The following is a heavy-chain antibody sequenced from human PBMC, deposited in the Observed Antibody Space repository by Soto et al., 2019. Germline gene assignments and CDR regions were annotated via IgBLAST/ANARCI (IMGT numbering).Heavy chain of an antibody. D-gene: IGHD1-26*01. CDR3: ARDLGSRMGVTWGAGWFDP. CDR1: GGSISSYY. Sequence: QVQLQESGPGLVKPSETLSLTCTVSGGSISSYYWSWIRQPAGKGLEWIGRIYTSGSTNYNPSLKSRVTMSVDTAKNQFSLKLSSVTAADTAVYYCARDLGSRMGVTWGAGWFDPWGQGTLVTVSS. V-gene: IGHV4-4*07. J-gene: IGHJ5*02. CDR2: IYTSGST.